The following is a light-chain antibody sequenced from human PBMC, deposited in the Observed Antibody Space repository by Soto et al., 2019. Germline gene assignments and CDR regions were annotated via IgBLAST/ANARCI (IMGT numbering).Light chain of an antibody. J-gene: IGLJ2*01. V-gene: IGLV4-60*02. Sequence: QAVVTQSSSASASLGPSVKLACTLSSGHYTYIIAWHQQQPGKAPRYLMSLEGSGTYNKGSGLPDRFSGSSSGADRYLTISNLQFEDEADYYCETWYSNSNVVFGGGTQLTVL. CDR2: LEGSGTY. CDR3: ETWYSNSNVV. CDR1: SGHYTYI.